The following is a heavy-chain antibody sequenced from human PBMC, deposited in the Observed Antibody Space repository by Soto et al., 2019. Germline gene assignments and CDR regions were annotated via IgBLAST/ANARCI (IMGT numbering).Heavy chain of an antibody. CDR1: GFTFSNAW. V-gene: IGHV3-15*01. D-gene: IGHD3-10*01. Sequence: GGSLRLSCAASGFTFSNAWMSWVRQAPGKGLEWVGRIKSKTDGGTTDYAAPVKGRFTISRDDSKNTLYLQMNSLKTEDTAVYYCTTDLELLLWFGEPMGAFDIWGQGTMVTVSS. CDR2: IKSKTDGGTT. J-gene: IGHJ3*02. CDR3: TTDLELLLWFGEPMGAFDI.